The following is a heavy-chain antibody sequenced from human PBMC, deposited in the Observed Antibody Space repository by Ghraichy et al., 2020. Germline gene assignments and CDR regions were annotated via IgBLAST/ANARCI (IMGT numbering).Heavy chain of an antibody. CDR3: AGHLWFGEPDPFDY. J-gene: IGHJ4*02. CDR2: SYYSEST. Sequence: SETMSLTCTVSGGSISSYNWSWSWQPQGKGLEWMRNSYYSESTNYNPSLKSRVTISVDTSKNQFSLKLSSVTAADTAVYCCAGHLWFGEPDPFDYWGQGTLLTVSS. D-gene: IGHD3-10*01. CDR1: GGSISSYN. V-gene: IGHV4-59*08.